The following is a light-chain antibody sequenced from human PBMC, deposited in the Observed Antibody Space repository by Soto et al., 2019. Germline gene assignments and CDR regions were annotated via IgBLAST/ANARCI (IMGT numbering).Light chain of an antibody. J-gene: IGKJ1*01. CDR3: QQSFSTPRT. CDR1: QTISDF. V-gene: IGKV1-39*01. CDR2: AAY. Sequence: DIQMTQSPSSLSASIGDRVTITCRASQTISDFLNWYQHKPGKAPKLLIYAAYSLQGGVPSRFSGSGSGTNFTLTTSGLQPEDFATYFCQQSFSTPRTFGQGTKVEIK.